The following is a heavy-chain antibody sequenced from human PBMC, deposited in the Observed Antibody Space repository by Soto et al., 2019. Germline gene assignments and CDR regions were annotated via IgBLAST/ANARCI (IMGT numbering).Heavy chain of an antibody. V-gene: IGHV3-30*18. J-gene: IGHJ3*02. D-gene: IGHD1-26*01. CDR3: AKSLVGATGDAFDI. CDR2: ISYDGSNK. Sequence: GGSLRLSXAASGFTFSSYGMHWVRQAPGKGLEWVAVISYDGSNKYYADSVKGRFTISRDNSKNTLYLQMNSLRAEDTAVYYCAKSLVGATGDAFDIWGQGTMVTVSS. CDR1: GFTFSSYG.